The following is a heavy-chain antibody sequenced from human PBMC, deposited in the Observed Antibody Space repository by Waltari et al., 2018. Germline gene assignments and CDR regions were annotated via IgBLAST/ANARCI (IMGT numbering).Heavy chain of an antibody. CDR2: SIPIFGTA. V-gene: IGHV1-69*13. Sequence: QVQLVQSGAEVKKPGSSVKVSCKASGGTFSSYAISWVRQAPGQGLEWMGRSIPIFGTANYAQKFQGRVTMTADKSTSTAYMELSSLRSEDTAVYYCAREVGIFGVVYYYYYYMDVWGKGTTVTISS. CDR1: GGTFSSYA. J-gene: IGHJ6*03. D-gene: IGHD3-3*01. CDR3: AREVGIFGVVYYYYYYMDV.